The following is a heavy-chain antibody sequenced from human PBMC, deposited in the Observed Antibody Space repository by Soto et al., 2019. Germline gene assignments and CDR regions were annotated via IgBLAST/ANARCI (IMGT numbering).Heavy chain of an antibody. CDR2: IIPILGIA. Sequence: SVKVSCKASGGTFSSYTISWVRQAPGQGLEWMGRIIPILGIANYAQKFQGRVTITADKSTSTAYMELSSLRSEDTAVYYCARGIRYFDWFFDYWGQGTLVTSPQ. CDR3: ARGIRYFDWFFDY. J-gene: IGHJ4*02. D-gene: IGHD3-9*01. V-gene: IGHV1-69*02. CDR1: GGTFSSYT.